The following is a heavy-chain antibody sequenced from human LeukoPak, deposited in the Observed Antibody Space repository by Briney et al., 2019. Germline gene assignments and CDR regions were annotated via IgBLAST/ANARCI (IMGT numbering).Heavy chain of an antibody. Sequence: PGGSLRLSCAASGFTFSSYWMSWVRQAPGKGLEWVANIKQDGSEKYYVDSVKGRFTISRDNAKNSLYLQMNSLRAEDTAVYYCASGRAARNYYYYYGMDVWGQGTTVTVSS. CDR2: IKQDGSEK. CDR3: ASGRAARNYYYYYGMDV. D-gene: IGHD2-15*01. J-gene: IGHJ6*02. V-gene: IGHV3-7*01. CDR1: GFTFSSYW.